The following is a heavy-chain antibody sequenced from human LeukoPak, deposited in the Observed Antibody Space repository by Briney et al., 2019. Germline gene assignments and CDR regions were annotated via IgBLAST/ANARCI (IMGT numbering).Heavy chain of an antibody. V-gene: IGHV3-23*01. CDR3: AKGYRGIEAFDV. CDR2: ITGGGDYT. D-gene: IGHD2-2*02. J-gene: IGHJ3*01. Sequence: GGSLRLSCAASGFTFSTSAMSWVRQAPGKGLEWVSAITGGGDYTYYADSVKGRFTISRDNPKNAVYLQMISLRAEYTAVYYCAKGYRGIEAFDVWGQGTMVTVSS. CDR1: GFTFSTSA.